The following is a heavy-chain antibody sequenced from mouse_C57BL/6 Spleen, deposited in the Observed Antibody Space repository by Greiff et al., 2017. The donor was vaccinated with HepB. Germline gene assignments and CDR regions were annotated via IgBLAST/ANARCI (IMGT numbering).Heavy chain of an antibody. Sequence: VQLQESGPGLVQPSQSLSITCTVSGFSLTSYGVHWVRQPPGKGLEWLGVIWSGGSTDYNAAFISRLSISKDNSKSQVFFKMNSLQADDTAIYYCAKNSGSSGYAWFAYWGQGTLVTVSA. D-gene: IGHD3-2*02. CDR1: GFSLTSYG. CDR3: AKNSGSSGYAWFAY. J-gene: IGHJ3*01. CDR2: IWSGGST. V-gene: IGHV2-4*01.